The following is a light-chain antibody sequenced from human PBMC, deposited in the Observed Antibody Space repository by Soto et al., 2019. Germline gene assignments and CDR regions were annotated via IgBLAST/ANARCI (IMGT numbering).Light chain of an antibody. CDR2: DNN. CDR1: SSNIGSNT. CDR3: AAWDDSLNGFV. Sequence: QPVLTQPPSASGTPGQTVTISCSGSSSNIGSNTVNWYQQLPGTAPKLLIYDNNQRPSGVPDRFSGSKSGTSASLAISGLQSEDEADYYCAAWDDSLNGFVFGTGTKVTVL. V-gene: IGLV1-44*01. J-gene: IGLJ1*01.